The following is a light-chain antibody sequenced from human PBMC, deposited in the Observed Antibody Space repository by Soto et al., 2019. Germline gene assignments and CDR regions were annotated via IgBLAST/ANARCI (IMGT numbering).Light chain of an antibody. CDR3: QSYDSSLSGYV. CDR2: EGS. V-gene: IGLV2-14*02. Sequence: QSVLTQPASVSGSPGQSITISCTGTSGDVGSYNLVSWYQQHPGKAPKLMIYEGSKRPSGVSNRFSGSKSGNTASLTISGLQAEDEADYYCQSYDSSLSGYVFGTGTKVTVL. J-gene: IGLJ1*01. CDR1: SGDVGSYNL.